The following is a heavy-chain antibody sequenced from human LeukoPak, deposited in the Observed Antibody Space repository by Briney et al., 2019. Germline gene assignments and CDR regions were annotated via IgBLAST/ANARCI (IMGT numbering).Heavy chain of an antibody. D-gene: IGHD3-10*01. Sequence: GGFLRLSCAASGFTFSNAWMSWVRQAPGKGLEWVAGISDSGGSTKYADSVKGRFTISRDNPKNTLSLQMSSLRAEDTAVYFCAKRGVVIRVFLVGFHKEAYYFDSWGQGALVTVSS. J-gene: IGHJ4*02. CDR3: AKRGVVIRVFLVGFHKEAYYFDS. CDR2: ISDSGGST. V-gene: IGHV3-23*01. CDR1: GFTFSNAW.